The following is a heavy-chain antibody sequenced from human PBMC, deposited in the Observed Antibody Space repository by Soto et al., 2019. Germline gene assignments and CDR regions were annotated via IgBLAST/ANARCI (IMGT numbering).Heavy chain of an antibody. CDR3: ARDGGDWASGFGY. V-gene: IGHV3-53*02. D-gene: IGHD2-21*02. Sequence: EVQLVETGGALIQPGGSLRLSCAGSGFSISNNYMFWVRQAPGKGLDWVSVIYTGGSAYYADSVKGRFTISRDSSKNMLYLQMNSLRDEDTAVYYCARDGGDWASGFGYWGQGTLVTVSS. CDR1: GFSISNNY. CDR2: IYTGGSA. J-gene: IGHJ4*02.